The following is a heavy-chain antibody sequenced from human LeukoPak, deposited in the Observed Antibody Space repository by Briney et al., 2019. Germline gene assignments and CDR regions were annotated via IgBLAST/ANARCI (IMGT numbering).Heavy chain of an antibody. CDR3: ARGYGSGSYYSKNFDY. V-gene: IGHV3-21*01. D-gene: IGHD3-10*01. CDR1: GFTFSSYS. Sequence: GGSLRLSCSASGFTFSSYSMNWVRQAPGKGLEWVSSISSSSSYIYYADSVKGGFTISRDNAKNSLYLQMNSLRAEDTAVYYCARGYGSGSYYSKNFDYWGQGTLVTVSS. J-gene: IGHJ4*02. CDR2: ISSSSSYI.